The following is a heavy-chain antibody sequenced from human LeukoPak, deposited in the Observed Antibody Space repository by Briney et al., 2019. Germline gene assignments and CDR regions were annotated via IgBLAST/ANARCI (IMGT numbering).Heavy chain of an antibody. Sequence: GASVKVSCKASGYTFTGYYMHWVRQAPGQGLEWMGWINPNSGGTNYAQKFQGWVTMTRNTSIGTAYMELSRLRSDDTAVYYCARDSGYCSGGSCYSGYYGMDVWGQGTTVTVSS. V-gene: IGHV1-2*04. CDR3: ARDSGYCSGGSCYSGYYGMDV. J-gene: IGHJ6*02. CDR2: INPNSGGT. CDR1: GYTFTGYY. D-gene: IGHD2-15*01.